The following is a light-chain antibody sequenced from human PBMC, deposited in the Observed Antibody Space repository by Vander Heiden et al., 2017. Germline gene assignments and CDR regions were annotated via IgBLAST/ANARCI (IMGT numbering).Light chain of an antibody. Sequence: SFELAQPPSVSVSPGQTASITCSGDTLGDKYASWYQQKPGQFPVLVIYQDRKRPSGIPERFSGSNSGNTATLTISGAQAMDEADYYCQAWDSSTWVFGGGTKLT. V-gene: IGLV3-1*01. J-gene: IGLJ3*02. CDR2: QDR. CDR1: TLGDKY. CDR3: QAWDSSTWV.